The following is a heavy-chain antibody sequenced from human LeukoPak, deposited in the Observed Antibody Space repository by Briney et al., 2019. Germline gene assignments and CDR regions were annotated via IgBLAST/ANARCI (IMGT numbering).Heavy chain of an antibody. J-gene: IGHJ4*02. CDR2: IRFDGTNK. V-gene: IGHV3-30*02. D-gene: IGHD3-22*01. Sequence: GGSLRLSCVASGFTFSDYYMTWIRQAPGKGLEWVAFIRFDGTNKYYADSVKGRFTISRDNSKNTLYLQMNSLRAEDTAVYYCALIPYYDTSGYADYWGQGTLVTVSS. CDR1: GFTFSDYY. CDR3: ALIPYYDTSGYADY.